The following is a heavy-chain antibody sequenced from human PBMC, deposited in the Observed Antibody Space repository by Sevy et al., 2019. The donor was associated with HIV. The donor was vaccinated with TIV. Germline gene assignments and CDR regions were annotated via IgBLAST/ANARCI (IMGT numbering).Heavy chain of an antibody. J-gene: IGHJ4*02. D-gene: IGHD1-1*01. CDR1: ALTFTRYA. Sequence: GGSLRLSCAASALTFTRYAFHWVRQAPGNGPEWLGVISYEGSNIYYGPSVKGRFTISRDNSKNTFYLQMNDMRTEDTAVYYCAKDLHPPGPVRGTNFDYWGRGTLVTVSS. V-gene: IGHV3-30*18. CDR3: AKDLHPPGPVRGTNFDY. CDR2: ISYEGSNI.